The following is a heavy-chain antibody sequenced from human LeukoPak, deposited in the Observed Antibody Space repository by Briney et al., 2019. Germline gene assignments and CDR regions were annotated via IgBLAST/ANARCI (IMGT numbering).Heavy chain of an antibody. Sequence: GGSLRLSCAGTGFSVSSNYFNWVRQAPGKGLEWVSVIYSDGRTFYADSVKARFTISRDNSKNTLYLQMNSLRAEDTAVYYCARASLYGSGSYYSDYWGQGTLVTVS. CDR1: GFSVSSNY. CDR2: IYSDGRT. D-gene: IGHD3-10*01. V-gene: IGHV3-66*01. CDR3: ARASLYGSGSYYSDY. J-gene: IGHJ4*02.